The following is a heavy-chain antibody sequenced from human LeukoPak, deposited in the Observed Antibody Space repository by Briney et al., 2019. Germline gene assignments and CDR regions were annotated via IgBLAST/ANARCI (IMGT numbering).Heavy chain of an antibody. Sequence: PGGSLRLSCAASGFTFSSYAMSWVRQAPGKGLEWVSAISGSGGSTYYADSVKGRFTISRDNSKNTLYLQMNSLRAEDTAVYYCAKGGPYDILTGYYDYYGMDVWGQGTTVTVSS. D-gene: IGHD3-9*01. J-gene: IGHJ6*02. CDR3: AKGGPYDILTGYYDYYGMDV. V-gene: IGHV3-23*01. CDR2: ISGSGGST. CDR1: GFTFSSYA.